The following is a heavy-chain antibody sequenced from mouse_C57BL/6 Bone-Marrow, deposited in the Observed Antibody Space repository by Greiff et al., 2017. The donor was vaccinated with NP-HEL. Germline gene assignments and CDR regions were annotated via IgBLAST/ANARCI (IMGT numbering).Heavy chain of an antibody. Sequence: QVQLKESGAELVKPGASVKISCKASGYAFSSYWMNWVKQRPGKGLEWIGQIYPGDGDTNYNGKFKGKATLTADKSSSTAYMQLSSLTSEDSAVYFCASYYYGSSYLAYWGRGTLVTVSA. CDR3: ASYYYGSSYLAY. D-gene: IGHD1-1*01. V-gene: IGHV1-80*01. J-gene: IGHJ3*01. CDR1: GYAFSSYW. CDR2: IYPGDGDT.